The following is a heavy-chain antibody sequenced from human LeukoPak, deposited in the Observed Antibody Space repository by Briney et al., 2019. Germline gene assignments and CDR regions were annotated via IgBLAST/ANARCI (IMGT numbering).Heavy chain of an antibody. J-gene: IGHJ4*02. Sequence: ASVKVSCKASGGTFSTYAISWVRQAPGQGLEWMGGIIPIFGTANYAQKFQGRVTITADESTSTAYMELSSLRSEDTAVYYCARGLMYYYDSSGSLAFGYWGQGTLVTVFS. CDR1: GGTFSTYA. CDR3: ARGLMYYYDSSGSLAFGY. D-gene: IGHD3-22*01. V-gene: IGHV1-69*01. CDR2: IIPIFGTA.